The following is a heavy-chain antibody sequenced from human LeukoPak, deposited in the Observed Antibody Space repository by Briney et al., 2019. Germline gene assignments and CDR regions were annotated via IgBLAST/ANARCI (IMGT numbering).Heavy chain of an antibody. CDR3: ARDGPRGPHAFDI. Sequence: PGGSLRLSCAASGFTFSSYSMNWVRQAPGKGLEWVSSISSSSSYIYYADSVKGRFTISRDNAKNSLYLQMNSLRAEDTAVYYCARDGPRGPHAFDIWGQGTMVTVSS. CDR1: GFTFSSYS. CDR2: ISSSSSYI. J-gene: IGHJ3*02. D-gene: IGHD3-10*01. V-gene: IGHV3-21*01.